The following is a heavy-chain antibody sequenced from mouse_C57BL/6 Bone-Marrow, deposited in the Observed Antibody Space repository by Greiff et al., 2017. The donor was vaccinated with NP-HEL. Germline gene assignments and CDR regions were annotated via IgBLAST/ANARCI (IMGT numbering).Heavy chain of an antibody. CDR1: GFTFSDYY. Sequence: DVQLVESEGGLVQPGSSMKLSCTASGFTFSDYYMAWVRQVPEKGLEWVANINYDGSSTYYLDSLMSRFIISCDNASNILYMQMRRLKSEDTDTYYCAREGMGYGSSYPIDYRGQGTTLTVSS. CDR3: AREGMGYGSSYPIDY. D-gene: IGHD1-1*01. CDR2: INYDGSST. J-gene: IGHJ2*01. V-gene: IGHV5-16*01.